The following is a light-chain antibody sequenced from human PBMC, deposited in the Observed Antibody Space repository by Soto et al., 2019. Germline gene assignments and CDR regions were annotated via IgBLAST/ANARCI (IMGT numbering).Light chain of an antibody. J-gene: IGKJ2*01. CDR1: QSVGTY. CDR3: QLRSSWPPYT. CDR2: DAS. Sequence: EIVLTQSPATLSLSPGEGASLSCRASQSVGTYMAWYQHKPGQALRLLIYDASKRATGIPARFSGSGSGTNFTFTISSLEPADFALYFCQLRSSWPPYTFAQGTKLGIK. V-gene: IGKV3-11*01.